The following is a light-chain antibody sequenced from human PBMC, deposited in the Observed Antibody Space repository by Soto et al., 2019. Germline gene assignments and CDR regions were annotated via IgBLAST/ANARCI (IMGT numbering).Light chain of an antibody. CDR1: QTISSW. CDR3: QQSYSTPLT. Sequence: DVQMTQSPSTLSGSVGDRVTITCRASQTISSWLAWYQQKPGKAPKLLIYKASSLESGVPSRFSGSGSATEFTLTISSLQPDDFATYYCQQSYSTPLTFGGGTKVDI. CDR2: KAS. V-gene: IGKV1-5*03. J-gene: IGKJ4*01.